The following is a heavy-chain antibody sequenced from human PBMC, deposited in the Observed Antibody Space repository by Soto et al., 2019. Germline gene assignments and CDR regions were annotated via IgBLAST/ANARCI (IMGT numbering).Heavy chain of an antibody. CDR2: INHSGST. J-gene: IGHJ6*02. CDR1: SGSFSGYY. D-gene: IGHD3-3*01. V-gene: IGHV4-34*01. CDR3: ARGLYYDFWSGYYTDGMDV. Sequence: XETLSFPCPVYSGSFSGYYWSWIRQPPGKGLEWIGEINHSGSTNYNPSLKSRVTISVDTSKNQFSLKLSSVTAADTAVYYCARGLYYDFWSGYYTDGMDVWGQGTTVTVSS.